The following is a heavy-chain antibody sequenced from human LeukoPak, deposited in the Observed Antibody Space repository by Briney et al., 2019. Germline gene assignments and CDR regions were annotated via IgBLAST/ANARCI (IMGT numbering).Heavy chain of an antibody. Sequence: GGSLRLSCAASGFTFSSYGMYWVRQAPGKGLEWVAFIRYDGSNKYYADSVKGRFTISRDNSKNTLYLQMNSLRAEDTAVYYCAKDLRGYYYGYYFDYWGQGTLVTVSS. J-gene: IGHJ4*02. CDR3: AKDLRGYYYGYYFDY. D-gene: IGHD3-22*01. V-gene: IGHV3-30*02. CDR2: IRYDGSNK. CDR1: GFTFSSYG.